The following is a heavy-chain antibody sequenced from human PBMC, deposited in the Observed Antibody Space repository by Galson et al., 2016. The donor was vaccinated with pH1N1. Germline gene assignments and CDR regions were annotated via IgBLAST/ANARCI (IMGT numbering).Heavy chain of an antibody. CDR2: IYYSGSA. J-gene: IGHJ6*02. D-gene: IGHD1-1*01. V-gene: IGHV4-39*01. CDR1: GGSVSISNYF. Sequence: SETLSLTCTVSGGSVSISNYFWAWIRQPPGKGLEWIGNIYYSGSAYYNPSPKSRVTISVATSKNQFSLKVRSVTAADAAVYYCSLRRALDLENYHHGMDVWGQGTTVTVSS. CDR3: SLRRALDLENYHHGMDV.